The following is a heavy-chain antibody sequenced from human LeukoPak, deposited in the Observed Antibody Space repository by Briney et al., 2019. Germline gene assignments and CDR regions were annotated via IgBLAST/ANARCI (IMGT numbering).Heavy chain of an antibody. D-gene: IGHD7-27*01. CDR3: ATTGDLRY. CDR1: GGSISSGGYY. Sequence: PSQTLSLTCTVSGGSISSGGYYWSWIRQPPGKGLEWIGEINHSGSTNYNPSLKSRVTISVDTSKNQFSLKLGSVTAADTAVYYCATTGDLRYWGQGTLVTVSS. J-gene: IGHJ4*02. V-gene: IGHV4-31*03. CDR2: INHSGST.